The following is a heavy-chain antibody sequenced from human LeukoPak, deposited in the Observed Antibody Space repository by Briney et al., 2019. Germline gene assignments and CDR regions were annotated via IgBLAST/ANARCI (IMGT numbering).Heavy chain of an antibody. CDR1: GYSFTGYY. D-gene: IGHD1-1*01. J-gene: IGHJ4*02. CDR2: INPNSGAT. Sequence: ASVKVPCKASGYSFTGYYIHWVRQAPGQGLEWVGWINPNSGATNYAQKFQDRVTMTRDTSISTAYMELSRLRSDDTAVYLCARDQNYLDTTTYYGIDYWGQGTLVTVSS. CDR3: ARDQNYLDTTTYYGIDY. V-gene: IGHV1-2*02.